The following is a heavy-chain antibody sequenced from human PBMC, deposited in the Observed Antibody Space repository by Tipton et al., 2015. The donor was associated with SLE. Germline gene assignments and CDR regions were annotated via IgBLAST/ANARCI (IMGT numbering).Heavy chain of an antibody. CDR3: AGGEVATIWGPYYYGMDV. CDR2: ISGSGGST. Sequence: SLRLSCAASGFTFSSYAMSWVRQAPGKGLEWVSAISGSGGSTYYADSVKGRFTISRDNSKNTLYLQMNSLRTEDTALYYCAGGEVATIWGPYYYGMDVWGQGTTVTVSS. CDR1: GFTFSSYA. D-gene: IGHD5-12*01. J-gene: IGHJ6*02. V-gene: IGHV3-23*01.